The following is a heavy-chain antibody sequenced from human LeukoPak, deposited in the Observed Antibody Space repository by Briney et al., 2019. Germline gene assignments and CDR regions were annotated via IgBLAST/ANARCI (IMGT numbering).Heavy chain of an antibody. CDR2: IYYCGST. CDR3: ARDKVVAATTDPGTAFDI. Sequence: KPSETLSLTCTVSGGSISSYYWSWIRHPPGKGGEGRGYIYYCGSTNYIPSLKSRVTISVNTSKNQFSLKLSSVTAADTAVYYCARDKVVAATTDPGTAFDIWGQGTMVTVSS. J-gene: IGHJ3*02. D-gene: IGHD2-15*01. V-gene: IGHV4-59*13. CDR1: GGSISSYY.